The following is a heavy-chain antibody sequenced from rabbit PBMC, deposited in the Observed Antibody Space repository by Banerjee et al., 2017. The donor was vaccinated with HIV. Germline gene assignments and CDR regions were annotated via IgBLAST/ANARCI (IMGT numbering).Heavy chain of an antibody. V-gene: IGHV1S40*01. CDR1: GFTFSSSYY. D-gene: IGHD6-1*01. CDR3: ARRDGGYVAYGYAYYGMDL. CDR2: IYAGSSGST. J-gene: IGHJ6*01. Sequence: QQLEESGGDLVKPGASLTLTCTASGFTFSSSYYMWWVRQAPGKGLEWIACIYAGSSGSTYYTSWAKGRFTISKTSSTTVTLQMISLTAADTATYFCARRDGGYVAYGYAYYGMDLRGQGTLVTVS.